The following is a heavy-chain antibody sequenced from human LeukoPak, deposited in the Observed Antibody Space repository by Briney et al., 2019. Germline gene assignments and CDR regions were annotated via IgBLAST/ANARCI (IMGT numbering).Heavy chain of an antibody. CDR2: IYYSGST. J-gene: IGHJ3*02. V-gene: IGHV4-59*01. D-gene: IGHD3-10*01. CDR3: ARTSKSGIKRPLDAFDI. Sequence: SETLSLTCSVSGGSISSYYWSWVRQPPGKGLEWIGYIYYSGSTNYNPSLKSRVTISVDTSKNQFSLNLSSVTAADTAVYYCARTSKSGIKRPLDAFDIWGQGTMVTVSS. CDR1: GGSISSYY.